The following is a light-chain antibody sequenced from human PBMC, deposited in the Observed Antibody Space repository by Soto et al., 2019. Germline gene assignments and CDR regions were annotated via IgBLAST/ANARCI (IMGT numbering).Light chain of an antibody. J-gene: IGKJ5*01. CDR1: QGISRS. Sequence: IQLTQSPSSVSSSVVDRVTISCQASQGISRSLAWYQQKPGKAPKLLIYAASSLQSGVPSRFSGSGFGTDFTLTISSLQPEDSAIYYCQQADTFPITFGQRTRLQT. V-gene: IGKV1D-12*01. CDR3: QQADTFPIT. CDR2: AAS.